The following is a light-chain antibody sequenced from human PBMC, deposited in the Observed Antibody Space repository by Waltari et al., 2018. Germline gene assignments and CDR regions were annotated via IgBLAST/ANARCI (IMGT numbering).Light chain of an antibody. CDR1: SLRNYY. J-gene: IGLJ1*01. V-gene: IGLV3-19*01. CDR3: NSRDSRGHPLV. CDR2: GKN. Sequence: SSELTQDPVVSVALGQTVRITCQGSSLRNYYANWYHQKPGQAPVLVMYGKNNRPSGIPDRFAGSYSGTTASLIITGAQAEDEGDYYCNSRDSRGHPLVFGTGTKVTVL.